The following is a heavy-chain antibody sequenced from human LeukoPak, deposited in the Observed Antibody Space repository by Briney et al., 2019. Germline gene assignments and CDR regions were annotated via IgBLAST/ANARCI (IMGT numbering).Heavy chain of an antibody. CDR1: GFTFSSYA. CDR2: ISGSGGST. D-gene: IGHD3-16*01. J-gene: IGHJ4*02. V-gene: IGHV3-23*01. CDR3: AKDLSGEAGFDY. Sequence: PPGASLRLSCAASGFTFSSYAMSWVRQARGKGLEWVSAISGSGGSTYYADSVNGQFTISKNNSKNTLYLLMNSLRAEDTAVYYCAKDLSGEAGFDYWGQGTLVTGSS.